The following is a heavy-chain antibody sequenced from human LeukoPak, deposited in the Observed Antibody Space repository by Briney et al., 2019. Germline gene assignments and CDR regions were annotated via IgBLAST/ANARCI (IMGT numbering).Heavy chain of an antibody. CDR3: AREVVVRFHGGDDY. Sequence: QLVESGGGLVKPGGSLRLSCAASGFTFSSYSMNWVRQAPGKGLEWVSSISSSSSYIYYADSVKGRFTISRDNAKNSLYLQMNSLRAEDTAVYYCAREVVVRFHGGDDYWGQGTLVTVSS. D-gene: IGHD3-22*01. CDR2: ISSSSSYI. CDR1: GFTFSSYS. V-gene: IGHV3-21*01. J-gene: IGHJ4*02.